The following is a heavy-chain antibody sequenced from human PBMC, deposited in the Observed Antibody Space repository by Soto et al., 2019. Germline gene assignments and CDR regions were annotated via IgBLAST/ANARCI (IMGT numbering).Heavy chain of an antibody. V-gene: IGHV3-11*01. J-gene: IGHJ3*01. CDR2: ISSPGSSI. CDR1: GFSFSDYY. D-gene: IGHD2-21*02. Sequence: QVQLVESGGGLVKPGGSLRLSCAASGFSFSDYYMTWFRQAPGKGLEWVSYISSPGSSIYYVGSVRGRFTISRDRTKNALFLPMNSLRVEDTAFYFCARARCCGGVCYVGRGDGAFELWGPGTVVTVSS. CDR3: ARARCCGGVCYVGRGDGAFEL.